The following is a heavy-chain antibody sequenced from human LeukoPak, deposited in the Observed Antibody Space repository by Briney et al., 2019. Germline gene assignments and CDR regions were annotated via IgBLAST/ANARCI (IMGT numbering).Heavy chain of an antibody. D-gene: IGHD6-19*01. J-gene: IGHJ6*03. CDR2: INHSGST. V-gene: IGHV4-34*01. Sequence: TETLSLTCAVYGGSFSGYYWSWIRQPPGKGLEWIGEINHSGSTNYNPSLKSRVTISVDTSKNQFSLKLSSVTAADTAVYYCARGRSSGWYSSLYYYYMDVWGKGTTVTVSS. CDR3: ARGRSSGWYSSLYYYYMDV. CDR1: GGSFSGYY.